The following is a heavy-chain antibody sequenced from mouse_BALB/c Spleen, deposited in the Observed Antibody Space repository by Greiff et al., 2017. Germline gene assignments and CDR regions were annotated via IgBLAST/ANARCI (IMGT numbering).Heavy chain of an antibody. J-gene: IGHJ2*01. D-gene: IGHD4-1*01. Sequence: EVQGVESGGGLVQPGGSRKLSCAASGFTFSSFGMHWVRQAPEKGLEWVATISSGGSYTYYPDSVKGRFTISRDNAKNTLYLQMSSLKSEDTAMYYCTRVELGRGFDYWGQGTTLTVSS. CDR1: GFTFSSFG. V-gene: IGHV5-6*01. CDR2: ISSGGSYT. CDR3: TRVELGRGFDY.